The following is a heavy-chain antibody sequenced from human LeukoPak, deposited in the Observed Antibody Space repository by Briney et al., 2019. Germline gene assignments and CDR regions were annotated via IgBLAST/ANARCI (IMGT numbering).Heavy chain of an antibody. CDR3: ARVGSGSFDY. D-gene: IGHD3-10*01. J-gene: IGHJ4*02. Sequence: SETLSLTCSVSGVSISSSSYFWGWIRQPPGKGLEWIGSIYYSGSTNYNPSLKSRVTISIDTSKNQFSLKLTSVTAADTAVYYCARVGSGSFDYWGQGTLVTVSS. CDR2: IYYSGST. CDR1: GVSISSSSYF. V-gene: IGHV4-39*07.